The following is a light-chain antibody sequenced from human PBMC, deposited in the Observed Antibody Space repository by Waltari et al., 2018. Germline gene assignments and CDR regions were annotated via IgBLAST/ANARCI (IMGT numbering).Light chain of an antibody. V-gene: IGLV2-14*03. Sequence: QSALTQPASVSGSPGQSITLSCTGTSSDVGGHNYVSWYQQHPGKAPKLVIYDVSNRPSGVYNRFSGSKSGNTASLTISGLQAEDEADYYCSSYTIISTLVLFGGGTKLTVL. CDR1: SSDVGGHNY. CDR3: SSYTIISTLVL. J-gene: IGLJ2*01. CDR2: DVS.